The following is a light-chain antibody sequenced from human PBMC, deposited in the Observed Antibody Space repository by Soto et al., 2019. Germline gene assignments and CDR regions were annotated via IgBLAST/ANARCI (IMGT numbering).Light chain of an antibody. V-gene: IGKV3-20*01. J-gene: IGKJ4*01. Sequence: ETVLTQSPGTLSLSPGERATLSCRASQSVGNNYLAWFQQKHRQAPRLPIYGASSRATGIPDRFSGSGSGKDFTLAISGLEPEDFAVYYCHQYATSPLTFGGGTKVEIK. CDR1: QSVGNNY. CDR3: HQYATSPLT. CDR2: GAS.